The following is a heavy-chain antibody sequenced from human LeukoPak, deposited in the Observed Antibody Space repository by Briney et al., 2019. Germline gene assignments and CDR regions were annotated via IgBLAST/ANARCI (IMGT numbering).Heavy chain of an antibody. Sequence: GGSLRLSCAASGFTFSSDGMHWVRQTPGKGLEWVAVISYDGSSKYYADSVKGRFTISRDNSKNTLYLQMNSLRTDDTAVYYCARYGVGATHFDYWGQGTLVTVSS. J-gene: IGHJ4*02. CDR1: GFTFSSDG. CDR3: ARYGVGATHFDY. D-gene: IGHD1-26*01. V-gene: IGHV3-30*03. CDR2: ISYDGSSK.